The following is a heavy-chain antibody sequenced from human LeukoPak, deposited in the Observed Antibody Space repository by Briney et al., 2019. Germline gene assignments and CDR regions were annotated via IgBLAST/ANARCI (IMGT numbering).Heavy chain of an antibody. J-gene: IGHJ6*02. D-gene: IGHD2-2*01. CDR1: GFTFSSYG. Sequence: GGSLRLSCAASGFTFSSYGMHWVRQAPGKGLEWVAVISYDGSNKYYADSVKGRFTISRDNSKNTLYLQMNSLRAEDTAVYYCAREVVPAAMPQYYYYYGMDVRGQGTTVTVSS. CDR2: ISYDGSNK. V-gene: IGHV3-30*19. CDR3: AREVVPAAMPQYYYYYGMDV.